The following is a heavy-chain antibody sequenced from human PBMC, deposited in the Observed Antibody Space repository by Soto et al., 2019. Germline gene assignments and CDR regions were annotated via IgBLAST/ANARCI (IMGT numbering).Heavy chain of an antibody. V-gene: IGHV3-74*01. CDR3: ARGGYSYGRSYYYYMDV. Sequence: HPGGSLRLSCAASGFTFSSYWMHWVRQAPGKGLVWVSRINSDGSSTSYADSVKGRFTISRDNAKNTLYLQMNSLRAEDTAVYYCARGGYSYGRSYYYYMDVWGKGTTVTVSS. D-gene: IGHD5-18*01. CDR1: GFTFSSYW. J-gene: IGHJ6*03. CDR2: INSDGSST.